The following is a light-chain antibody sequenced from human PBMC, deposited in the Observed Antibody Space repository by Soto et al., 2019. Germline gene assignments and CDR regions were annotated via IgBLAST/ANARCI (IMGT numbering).Light chain of an antibody. CDR2: RAS. V-gene: IGKV1-5*03. CDR1: QSISSW. CDR3: QQYDSYPVT. Sequence: EIQMTQSPSTLSASVGDRVTITCRASQSISSWLAWYQQKPGKAPKVLIYRASSLESGVPSRFSGSGSGTEFTLTISTLQPDDFATYYCQQYDSYPVTFGGGTKVEIK. J-gene: IGKJ4*01.